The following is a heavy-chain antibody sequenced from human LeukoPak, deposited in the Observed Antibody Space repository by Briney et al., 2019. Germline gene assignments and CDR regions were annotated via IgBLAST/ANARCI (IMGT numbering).Heavy chain of an antibody. CDR2: INSDGSST. J-gene: IGHJ4*02. V-gene: IGHV3-74*01. CDR1: GFTFSSYW. CDR3: ARGGGNDYGDY. Sequence: GGSLRLSCAASGFTFSSYWTHWVRQAPGKGLVWVSRINSDGSSTSYADSVKGRFTISRDNAKNTLYLQMNSLRAEDTAVYYCARGGGNDYGDYWGQGTLVTVSS.